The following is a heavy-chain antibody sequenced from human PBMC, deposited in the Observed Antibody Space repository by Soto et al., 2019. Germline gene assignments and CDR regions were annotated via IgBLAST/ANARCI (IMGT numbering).Heavy chain of an antibody. CDR3: ATRSTDYYFY. CDR2: ISRGATTT. D-gene: IGHD3-9*01. V-gene: IGHV3-48*03. CDR1: GLTFSSFE. Sequence: EVQLLESGGGVVQPGGSLRLSCAVSGLTFSSFEMDWVRQAAGKGPEWISYISRGATTTYYADPVRGRFTISRDDAENSVFLQMDSLRVEDTAIYFCATRSTDYYFYWGQGTLVTVSS. J-gene: IGHJ4*02.